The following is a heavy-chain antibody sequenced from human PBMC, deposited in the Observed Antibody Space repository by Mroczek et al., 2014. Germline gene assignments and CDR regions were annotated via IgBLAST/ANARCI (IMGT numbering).Heavy chain of an antibody. CDR2: IYYSGST. CDR1: GGSISSGGYY. D-gene: IGHD6-13*01. CDR3: ARERVAAAGKGDWFDP. J-gene: IGHJ5*02. Sequence: QVQLQESGPGLVKPSQTLSLTCTVSGGSISSGGYYWSWIRQHPGKGLEWIGCIYYSGSTYYNPSLKSRLTISVDTSKNQFSLKLSSVTAADTAVYYCARERVAAAGKGDWFDPWGQGTLVTVSS. V-gene: IGHV4-31*03.